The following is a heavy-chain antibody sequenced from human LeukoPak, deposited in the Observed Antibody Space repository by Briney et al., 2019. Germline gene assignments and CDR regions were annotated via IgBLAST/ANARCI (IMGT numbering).Heavy chain of an antibody. CDR3: ARIVRYNWNDVYFDY. CDR2: IYTSGST. CDR1: GGSISSYY. J-gene: IGHJ4*02. D-gene: IGHD1-1*01. V-gene: IGHV4-4*07. Sequence: SETLSLTCTVSGGSISSYYWSWIRQPAGKGLEWIGRIYTSGSTNYNPSLKSRVTMSVDTPKNQFSLKLSSVTAADTAVYYCARIVRYNWNDVYFDYWGQGTLVTVSS.